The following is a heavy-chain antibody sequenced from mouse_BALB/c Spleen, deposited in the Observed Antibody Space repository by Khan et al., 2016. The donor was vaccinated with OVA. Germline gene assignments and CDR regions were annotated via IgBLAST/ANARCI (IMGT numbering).Heavy chain of an antibody. D-gene: IGHD3-1*01. CDR1: GFTFSNFG. Sequence: EVELVESGGGLVQPGGSRKLSCAASGFTFSNFGMHWVRQAPKKGLEWVAYMCSGSSTIYYADTVKGRFTISRDYTKNILFLQMTSLRSEDTAMYYCAGSWENVHWYFDVWGAGTSVTVSS. CDR3: AGSWENVHWYFDV. J-gene: IGHJ1*01. V-gene: IGHV5-17*02. CDR2: MCSGSSTI.